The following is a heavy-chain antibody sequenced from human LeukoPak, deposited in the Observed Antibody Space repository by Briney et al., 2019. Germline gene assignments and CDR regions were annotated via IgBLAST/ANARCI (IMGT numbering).Heavy chain of an antibody. V-gene: IGHV1-2*02. J-gene: IGHJ4*02. CDR1: GYTLTDYY. CDR2: INPNSGGT. CDR3: ARDTWFGRPNLAVIPAAHFSIDY. D-gene: IGHD2-2*01. Sequence: ASVKVSRKASGYTLTDYYLHWVRQAPGQGLKWMGWINPNSGGTNYAQKFQGRVTMTRDTSISTAYMELSRLRSDDTAVYYCARDTWFGRPNLAVIPAAHFSIDYWGQGTLVTVSS.